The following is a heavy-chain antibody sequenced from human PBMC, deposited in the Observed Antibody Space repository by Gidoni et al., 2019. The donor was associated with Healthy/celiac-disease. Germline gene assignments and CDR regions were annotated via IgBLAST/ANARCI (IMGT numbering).Heavy chain of an antibody. D-gene: IGHD3-22*01. CDR3: ARHLYYYDSSGYYYDYYYGMDV. CDR2: IYSGGST. J-gene: IGHJ6*02. Sequence: EVQLVESGGGLVQPGGSLRLSCAASGFTVSRNYMSWVRQAPGKGLEWVSVIYSGGSTYYADSVKGRFTISRDNSKNTLYLQMNSLRAEDTAVYYCARHLYYYDSSGYYYDYYYGMDVWGQGTTVTVSS. V-gene: IGHV3-66*04. CDR1: GFTVSRNY.